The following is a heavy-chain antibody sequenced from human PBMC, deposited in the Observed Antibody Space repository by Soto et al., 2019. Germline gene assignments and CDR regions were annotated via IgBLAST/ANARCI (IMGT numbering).Heavy chain of an antibody. Sequence: QVQLVESGGGVVQPGRSLRLSCAASGFTFSSYGMHWVRQAPGKGLEWVAVISYDGSNKYYADSVKGRFTISRDNSKNTLYLQKNSLRGEDTAGYYCAKDNTRITMVRGVMMVDYWGQGTLVTVSS. CDR1: GFTFSSYG. D-gene: IGHD3-10*01. CDR2: ISYDGSNK. V-gene: IGHV3-30*18. CDR3: AKDNTRITMVRGVMMVDY. J-gene: IGHJ4*02.